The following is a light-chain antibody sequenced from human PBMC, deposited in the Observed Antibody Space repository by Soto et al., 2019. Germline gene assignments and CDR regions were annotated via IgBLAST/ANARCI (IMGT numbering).Light chain of an antibody. V-gene: IGKV1-6*01. Sequence: AIQMTQSPSSLSASVGDRVTITCRASQGIRNDLGWYQQKPGKAPKLLIYAASTLQSGVPLRFSGSRSDTDFTLTIGSLQPAEFATYYCLHYYDYPLTFGGGTKVEIK. CDR3: LHYYDYPLT. CDR2: AAS. J-gene: IGKJ4*01. CDR1: QGIRND.